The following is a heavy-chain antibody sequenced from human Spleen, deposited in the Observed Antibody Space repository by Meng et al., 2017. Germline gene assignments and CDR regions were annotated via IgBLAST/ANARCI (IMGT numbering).Heavy chain of an antibody. D-gene: IGHD1-26*01. J-gene: IGHJ4*02. CDR1: GFTFSNSW. CDR2: INPDGSST. CDR3: VSLVWDQLDY. V-gene: IGHV3-74*01. Sequence: GGSLRLSCAASGFTFSNSWMHWVRQAPGKGLVWVSRINPDGSSTNYADSVKGRFTISRDNAKNTLYLQMNSLRAEDTAVYYCVSLVWDQLDYWGQGTLVTVSS.